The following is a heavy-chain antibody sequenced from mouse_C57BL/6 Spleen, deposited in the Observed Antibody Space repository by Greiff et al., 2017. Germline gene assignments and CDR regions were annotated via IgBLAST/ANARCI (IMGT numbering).Heavy chain of an antibody. D-gene: IGHD4-1*01. J-gene: IGHJ2*01. Sequence: EVHLVESGGGLVKPGGSLKLSCAASGFTFSSYAMSWVRQTPEKRLEWVATISDGGSYTYYPENVKGRFTISRDNAKNNLYLQMSHLKSEDTAMYYCARDRANWDLYFDYWGQGTTLTVSS. CDR3: ARDRANWDLYFDY. CDR2: ISDGGSYT. CDR1: GFTFSSYA. V-gene: IGHV5-4*01.